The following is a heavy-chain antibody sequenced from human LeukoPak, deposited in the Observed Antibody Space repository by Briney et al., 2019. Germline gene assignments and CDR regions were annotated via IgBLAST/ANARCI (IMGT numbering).Heavy chain of an antibody. CDR3: AKDRYSTSVGGYYYGVDV. D-gene: IGHD4-11*01. Sequence: GGSLRLSCAASGFTFDDYAMHWVRQAPGKGLEWVSGISSNSGSIGYADSVKGRFTISRDNSKNTLYLQLSSLKAEDTAVYYCAKDRYSTSVGGYYYGVDVWGQGTTVTVSS. J-gene: IGHJ6*02. CDR2: ISSNSGSI. CDR1: GFTFDDYA. V-gene: IGHV3-9*01.